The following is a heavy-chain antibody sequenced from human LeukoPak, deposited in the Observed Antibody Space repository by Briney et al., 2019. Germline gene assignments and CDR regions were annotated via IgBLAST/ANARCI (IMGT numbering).Heavy chain of an antibody. CDR3: AMNWGTGRTLDY. CDR1: GGSFSSYY. Sequence: SESLSLTCAVYGGSFSSYYWSWIRQPPGKGLEWIGEINHSGGTNYNPSLKSRVTISVDTSKNQFSLKLSSVTAADTAVYYCAMNWGTGRTLDYWGQGTLVTVSS. D-gene: IGHD7-27*01. CDR2: INHSGGT. V-gene: IGHV4-34*01. J-gene: IGHJ4*02.